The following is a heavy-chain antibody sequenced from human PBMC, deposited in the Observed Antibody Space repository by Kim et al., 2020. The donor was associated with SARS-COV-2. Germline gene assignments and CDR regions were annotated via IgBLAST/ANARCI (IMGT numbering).Heavy chain of an antibody. CDR3: ASPYGDYSFGYYYYGMDV. D-gene: IGHD4-17*01. V-gene: IGHV3-30*01. J-gene: IGHJ6*02. Sequence: GRFTISRDNSKNTLYLQMNSLRAEDTAVYYCASPYGDYSFGYYYYGMDVWGQGTTVTVSS.